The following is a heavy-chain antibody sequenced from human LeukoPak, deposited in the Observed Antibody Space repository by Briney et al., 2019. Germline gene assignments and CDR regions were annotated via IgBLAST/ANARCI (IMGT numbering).Heavy chain of an antibody. CDR1: GDSFSSTSYY. D-gene: IGHD3-10*01. CDR3: AVATLWFGELTLEY. CDR2: IYYSGST. J-gene: IGHJ4*02. Sequence: SETLSLTCSVSGDSFSSTSYYWSRIRQPPGKGLEWIGDIYYSGSTNYNPSLKCRVTISVDTSKTQFSLKLSSVAAADTALYYCAVATLWFGELTLEYWGQGTLVTVSS. V-gene: IGHV4-61*01.